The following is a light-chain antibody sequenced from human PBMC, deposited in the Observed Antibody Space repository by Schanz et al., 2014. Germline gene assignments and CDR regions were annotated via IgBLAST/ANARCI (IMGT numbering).Light chain of an antibody. CDR2: DAS. J-gene: IGKJ3*01. Sequence: EIVLTQSPATLSLSPGERATLSCRASQTVSNYLAWYQQKPGQAPRLLIYDASTRATGIPARFSGSGSGTDFTLTISSLQSEDFATYYCQQSYSTPFTFGPGTKVDIK. CDR1: QTVSNY. V-gene: IGKV3-11*01. CDR3: QQSYSTPFT.